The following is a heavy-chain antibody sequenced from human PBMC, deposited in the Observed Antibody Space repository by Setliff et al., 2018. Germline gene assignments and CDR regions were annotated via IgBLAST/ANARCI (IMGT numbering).Heavy chain of an antibody. CDR3: AKPQRYYYDTAAIDY. J-gene: IGHJ4*02. D-gene: IGHD3-22*01. V-gene: IGHV3-23*01. CDR1: GFTFSSYA. Sequence: GGSLRLSCAASGFTFSSYAMSWVRQAPGKGLEWVSAISGSGGSTYYADSVQGRFTISRDNTKNTLYLQMNSLRAEDTAVYYCAKPQRYYYDTAAIDYWGQGTLVTVSS. CDR2: ISGSGGST.